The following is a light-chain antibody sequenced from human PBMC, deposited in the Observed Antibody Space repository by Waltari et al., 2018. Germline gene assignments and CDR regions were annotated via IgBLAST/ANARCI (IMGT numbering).Light chain of an antibody. CDR2: YDS. CDR1: DIGSKS. CDR3: QVWDSSSGHRV. Sequence: SYMLTQPPSVSVAPGKTASITCGGNDIGSKSVYWYQQKPGQAPVLVIYYDSDRPSGIPERFSGSNSGNTATLTISRVEAGDEADYYCQVWDSSSGHRVFGGGTKLTVL. J-gene: IGLJ3*02. V-gene: IGLV3-21*04.